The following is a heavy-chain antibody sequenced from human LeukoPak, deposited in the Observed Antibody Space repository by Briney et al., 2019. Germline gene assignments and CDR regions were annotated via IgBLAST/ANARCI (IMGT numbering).Heavy chain of an antibody. CDR2: ISGSGGST. CDR1: GFTFSSYA. V-gene: IGHV3-23*01. D-gene: IGHD4-17*01. J-gene: IGHJ4*02. Sequence: GGSLRLSCAASGFTFSSYAISWVRQAPGKGLEWVSAISGSGGSTYYADSVKGRFTISRDNAKNSLYLQMSSLRAEDTALYYCAKGGATVTTQLDYWGQGTLVTVSS. CDR3: AKGGATVTTQLDY.